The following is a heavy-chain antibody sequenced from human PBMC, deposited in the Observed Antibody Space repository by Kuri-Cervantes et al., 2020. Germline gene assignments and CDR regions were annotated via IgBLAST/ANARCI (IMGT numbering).Heavy chain of an antibody. V-gene: IGHV3-7*02. D-gene: IGHD4-11*01. Sequence: ETLSLSCAASGFTFSSYWMSWVRQAPGKGLEWVANIKQDGSEKYYVDSVKGRFTISRDNAKNSLYLQTNSLRAEDTAVYYCARATVTDAFDIWGQGTMVTVSS. J-gene: IGHJ3*02. CDR3: ARATVTDAFDI. CDR2: IKQDGSEK. CDR1: GFTFSSYW.